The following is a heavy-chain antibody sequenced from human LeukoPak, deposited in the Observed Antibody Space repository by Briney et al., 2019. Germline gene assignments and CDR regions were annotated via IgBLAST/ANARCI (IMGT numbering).Heavy chain of an antibody. CDR1: GGSFSGYY. CDR3: ARDQIVPAAIFDP. Sequence: SETLSLTCAVYGGSFSGYYWSWIRQPPGKGLEWIGEINHSGSTNYNPSLKSRVTISVDTSKNQFSLKLSSVTAADTAVYYCARDQIVPAAIFDPWGQGTLVTVSS. V-gene: IGHV4-34*01. D-gene: IGHD2-2*01. J-gene: IGHJ5*02. CDR2: INHSGST.